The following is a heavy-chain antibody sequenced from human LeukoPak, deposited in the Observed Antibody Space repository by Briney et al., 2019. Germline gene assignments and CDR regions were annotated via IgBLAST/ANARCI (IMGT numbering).Heavy chain of an antibody. CDR1: GFTFSSYW. J-gene: IGHJ4*02. CDR2: IDSDGSST. D-gene: IGHD6-6*01. CDR3: AKDGQGARPAY. Sequence: PGGSLRLSCAASGFTFSSYWMHWVRQPPGKGLVWVSRIDSDGSSTSYADSVKGRFTISRDNAKNTLYLQMNSLTAEDTAVYYCAKDGQGARPAYWGQGTLVTVSS. V-gene: IGHV3-74*01.